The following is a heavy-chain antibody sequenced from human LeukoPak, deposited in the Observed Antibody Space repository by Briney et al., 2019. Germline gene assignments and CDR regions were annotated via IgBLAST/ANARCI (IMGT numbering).Heavy chain of an antibody. V-gene: IGHV3-23*01. CDR1: GFTFSSYA. CDR3: AKGADFWSGYLDY. D-gene: IGHD3-3*01. Sequence: PGGSLRLSCAASGFTFSSYAMSWVRQAPGKGREWGSAISGSGGSTYYADSVKGRFTISRDNSKNTLDLQMNTLRAEDTAVYYCAKGADFWSGYLDYWGQGTLVTVSS. CDR2: ISGSGGST. J-gene: IGHJ4*02.